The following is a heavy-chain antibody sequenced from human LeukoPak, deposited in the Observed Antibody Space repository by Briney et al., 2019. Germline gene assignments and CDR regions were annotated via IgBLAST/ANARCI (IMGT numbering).Heavy chain of an antibody. J-gene: IGHJ4*02. CDR2: IYYSGST. D-gene: IGHD6-19*01. V-gene: IGHV4-39*01. CDR1: GGSISSSSYY. Sequence: SETLSLTCTVSGGSISSSSYYWGWIRQPPGKRLEWIGSIYYSGSTYYNPSLKSRVTISVDTSKNQFSLKLSSVTAADTAVYYCARYLSSGWSNFDYWGQGTLVTVSS. CDR3: ARYLSSGWSNFDY.